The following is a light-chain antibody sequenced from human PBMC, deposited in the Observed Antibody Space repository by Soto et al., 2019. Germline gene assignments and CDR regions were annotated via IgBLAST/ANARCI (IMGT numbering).Light chain of an antibody. J-gene: IGLJ1*01. CDR2: DVR. V-gene: IGLV2-14*03. CDR3: TSYTPRSTYV. CDR1: RSDVGNYDY. Sequence: QSALTQPASVSGTPGQSITISCTGTRSDVGNYDYVSWHHHYPGTAPKLMIYDVRRRPAGLAHRFAGTTSGNTASLTISGLHDDDEADYYATSYTPRSTYVFGTGTKLTVL.